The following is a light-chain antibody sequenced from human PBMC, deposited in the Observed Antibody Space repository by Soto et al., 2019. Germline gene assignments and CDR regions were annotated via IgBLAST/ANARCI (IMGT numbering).Light chain of an antibody. J-gene: IGKJ1*01. CDR2: DAS. CDR1: QSINRW. Sequence: IQMTQSPFTLSAFVGDRITNTLRASQSINRWLAWYQQKPGKAPKLLIYDASSLESGVPSRFSGSGSGTEFTLTISSLQPDDFATYYCQQYNVYWAFGQGTKVDIK. CDR3: QQYNVYWA. V-gene: IGKV1-5*01.